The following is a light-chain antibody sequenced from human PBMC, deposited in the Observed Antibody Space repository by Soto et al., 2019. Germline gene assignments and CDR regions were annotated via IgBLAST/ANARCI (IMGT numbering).Light chain of an antibody. V-gene: IGKV1-5*03. Sequence: DIQMTQSPSTLSASVGDTVTITCRASQNINRWLAWYQKRPGKAPNLLIHKASSFEGGVPSSFSGSASGTEFSLTISSLQPDDFAAYFCLQYKVYPLTFGGGTKVEI. CDR3: LQYKVYPLT. CDR1: QNINRW. CDR2: KAS. J-gene: IGKJ4*01.